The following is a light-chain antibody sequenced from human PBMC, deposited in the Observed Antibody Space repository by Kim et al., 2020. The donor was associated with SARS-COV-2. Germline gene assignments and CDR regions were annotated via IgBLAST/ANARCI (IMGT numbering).Light chain of an antibody. J-gene: IGKJ2*01. CDR2: DAS. CDR1: QSVGNY. CDR3: QHRSNWPPYT. Sequence: EVELTQSPATLSLSPGERATLSCRASQSVGNYLAWYQQKPGQAPRLLIYDASDSATGIPARFSGSGSGTDFTLTISSLEPEDFAVYYCQHRSNWPPYTFGQGTKLEI. V-gene: IGKV3-11*01.